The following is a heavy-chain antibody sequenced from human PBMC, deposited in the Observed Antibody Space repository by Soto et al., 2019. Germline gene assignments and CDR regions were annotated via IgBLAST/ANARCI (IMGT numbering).Heavy chain of an antibody. V-gene: IGHV4-34*01. CDR1: GGSFNPYH. CDR3: ARSMNDHNHHHWGFDS. Sequence: PSETLSLTCAVYGGSFNPYHWSFIRQPPGKRLEWIGEIDHTGRTNYNPSVKGRVTMSVDTSKNQFSLNLRSVTAVDTAVYFCARSMNDHNHHHWGFDSWGQGTLVTVSS. CDR2: IDHTGRT. D-gene: IGHD7-27*01. J-gene: IGHJ5*01.